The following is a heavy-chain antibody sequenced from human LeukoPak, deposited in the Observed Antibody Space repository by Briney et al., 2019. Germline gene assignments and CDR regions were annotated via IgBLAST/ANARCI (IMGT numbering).Heavy chain of an antibody. CDR1: GFTFSSYG. V-gene: IGHV3-30*03. J-gene: IGHJ4*02. Sequence: GGSLRLPCAASGFTFSSYGMHWVRQAPGKGLEWVAVISYDGSNKYYADSVKGRFTISRDNSKNTLYLQMNSLRAEDTAVYYCARDYYDSSGGSWSDMAYWGQGTLVTVSS. CDR2: ISYDGSNK. D-gene: IGHD3-22*01. CDR3: ARDYYDSSGGSWSDMAY.